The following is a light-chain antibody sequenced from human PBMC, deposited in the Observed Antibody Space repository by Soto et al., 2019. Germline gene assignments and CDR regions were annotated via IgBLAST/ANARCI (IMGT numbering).Light chain of an antibody. Sequence: DIVMTQSPLSLAVTPGEPASISCRSSQSLLHRNGYNYVDWYLQKPGQSPQLLIFLGSARASGVPDRFSAGGSGTDFTLKISRVEAEDVGVYYCMQALQTPWTFGQGTKVEI. V-gene: IGKV2-28*01. J-gene: IGKJ1*01. CDR1: QSLLHRNGYNY. CDR3: MQALQTPWT. CDR2: LGS.